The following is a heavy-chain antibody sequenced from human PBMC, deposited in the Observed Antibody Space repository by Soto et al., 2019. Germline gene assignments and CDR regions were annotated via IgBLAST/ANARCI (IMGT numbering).Heavy chain of an antibody. J-gene: IGHJ4*02. CDR1: GYTFTSYA. CDR3: ARGPIAYYYDSSGPHYFDY. CDR2: INAGNGIT. Sequence: ASVKVSCKASGYTFTSYAMHWVRQAPGQRLEWMGWINAGNGITKYSQKFQGRVTITRDTSASTAYMELSSLRSEDTAVYYCARGPIAYYYDSSGPHYFDYWGQGTLVTVSS. D-gene: IGHD3-22*01. V-gene: IGHV1-3*01.